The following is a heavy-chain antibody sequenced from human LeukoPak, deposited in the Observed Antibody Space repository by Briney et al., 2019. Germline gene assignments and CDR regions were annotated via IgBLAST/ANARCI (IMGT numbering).Heavy chain of an antibody. CDR3: ARDGSYYDSSGYYWAYYFDY. D-gene: IGHD3-22*01. V-gene: IGHV1-18*01. J-gene: IGHJ4*02. CDR1: GYTFTSYG. CDR2: ISAYNGNT. Sequence: ASVKVSCKASGYTFTSYGISWVRQAPGQGLEWMGWISAYNGNTNYAQKLQGRVTMTTDTSTSTAYMELRSLRSDGTAVYYCARDGSYYDSSGYYWAYYFDYWGQGTLVTVSS.